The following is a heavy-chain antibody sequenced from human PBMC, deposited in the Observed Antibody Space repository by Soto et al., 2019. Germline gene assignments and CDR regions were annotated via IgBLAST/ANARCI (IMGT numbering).Heavy chain of an antibody. CDR2: IYYSGST. J-gene: IGHJ5*02. CDR3: GRHHRLVGASMECWFDP. Sequence: QLQLQESGPGLVKPSATLSLTCTVSGGSISSSSYYWGWIRQPPGKGLEWIGSIYYSGSTYYNPSLKSRVTIAVDTAKRRRTLKLSSETAEETDVYYCGRHHRLVGASMECWFDPWGQGTLVTVSS. D-gene: IGHD1-26*01. V-gene: IGHV4-39*01. CDR1: GGSISSSSYY.